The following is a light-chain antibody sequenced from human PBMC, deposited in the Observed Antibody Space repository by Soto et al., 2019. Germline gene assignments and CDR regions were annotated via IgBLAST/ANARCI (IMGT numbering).Light chain of an antibody. J-gene: IGLJ2*01. V-gene: IGLV2-11*01. CDR3: GSYAGSHAV. CDR1: SSDVGGYNY. Sequence: QSALTQPRSVSGSPGQSVTISCTGTSSDVGGYNYVSWYQQYPGKAPKVMIYDVSERPSGVPDRFSGSKSGNTASLTISGLQAEDEADYYCGSYAGSHAVFGGGTQLTVL. CDR2: DVS.